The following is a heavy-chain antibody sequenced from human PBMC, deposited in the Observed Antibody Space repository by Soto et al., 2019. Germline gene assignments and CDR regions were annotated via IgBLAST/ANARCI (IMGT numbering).Heavy chain of an antibody. Sequence: QVQLQDAGPGLVKPSQTLSLTCTVSGGAISSGGYDWSWIRQHPGKCLGWIGYIYYSGSTYYNPSLKSRVTISVDTYKNQFSLKLSSVTAAYTAVYYCARESGGSGSFEYFDLWGRGSLVTVSS. J-gene: IGHJ2*01. CDR2: IYYSGST. D-gene: IGHD3-10*01. CDR1: GGAISSGGYD. V-gene: IGHV4-31*03. CDR3: ARESGGSGSFEYFDL.